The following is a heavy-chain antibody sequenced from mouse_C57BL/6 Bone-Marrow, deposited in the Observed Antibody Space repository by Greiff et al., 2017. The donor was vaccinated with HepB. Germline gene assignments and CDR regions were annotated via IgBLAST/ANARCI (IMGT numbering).Heavy chain of an antibody. CDR2: IYPGDGDT. V-gene: IGHV1-82*01. J-gene: IGHJ1*03. CDR3: ARYYYGSSYWYFDV. Sequence: QVQLKQSGPELVKPGASVKISCKASGYAFSSSWMNWVKQRPGTGLEWIGRIYPGDGDTTYNGKFKGKATRTADKSSSPAYMQISSLTSEDSAVYFCARYYYGSSYWYFDVGGTGTTVTVSS. CDR1: GYAFSSSW. D-gene: IGHD1-1*01.